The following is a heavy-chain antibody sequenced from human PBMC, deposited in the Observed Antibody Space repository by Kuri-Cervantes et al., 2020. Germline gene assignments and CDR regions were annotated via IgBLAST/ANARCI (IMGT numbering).Heavy chain of an antibody. CDR3: ARAAGITGTTGWSHYYYYYYMDV. D-gene: IGHD1-7*01. Sequence: SVKVSCKASGGTFSSYAISWVRQAPGQGLEWMGGIIPIFGTANYAQKFQGRVTITADKSTSTAYMELSSLRSDDTAVYYCARAAGITGTTGWSHYYYYYYMDVWGKGTTVTVSS. J-gene: IGHJ6*03. CDR1: GGTFSSYA. V-gene: IGHV1-69*06. CDR2: IIPIFGTA.